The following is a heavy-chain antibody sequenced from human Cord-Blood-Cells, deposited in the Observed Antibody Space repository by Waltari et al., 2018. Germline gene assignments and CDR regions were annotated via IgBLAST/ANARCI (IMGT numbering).Heavy chain of an antibody. J-gene: IGHJ3*02. CDR3: ARGIPRITIFGVVISGAFDI. D-gene: IGHD3-3*01. CDR1: GGSFSGYY. CDR2: INHSGST. Sequence: QVQLQQWGAGLLKPSETLSLTCAVYGGSFSGYYWSWIRQPPGKGLEWIGEINHSGSTNDNPSLKSRVTVSVDTSKNQFSLKLSSVTAADTAVYYCARGIPRITIFGVVISGAFDIWGQGTMVTVSS. V-gene: IGHV4-34*01.